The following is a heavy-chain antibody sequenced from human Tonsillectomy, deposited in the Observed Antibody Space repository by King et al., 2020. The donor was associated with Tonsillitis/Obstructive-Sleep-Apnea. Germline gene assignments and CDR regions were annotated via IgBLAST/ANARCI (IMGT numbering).Heavy chain of an antibody. CDR3: ASTTTTGTTFGAFVI. V-gene: IGHV4-39*01. CDR2: IYYSGST. CDR1: GGSISSSSYY. D-gene: IGHD1-1*01. J-gene: IGHJ3*02. Sequence: QLQESGPGLVKPSETLSLTCTVSGGSISSSSYYWGWIRQPPGKGLEWIGSIYYSGSTYYNPSLKSRVTISVDTSKNQFSLKLSSVPAADTAVSYCASTTTTGTTFGAFVIWGQGTMVTVSS.